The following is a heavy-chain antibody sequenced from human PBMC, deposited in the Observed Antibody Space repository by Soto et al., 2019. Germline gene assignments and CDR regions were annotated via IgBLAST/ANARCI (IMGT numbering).Heavy chain of an antibody. Sequence: GESLKISCKASGYNFVNYWIGWVRQMPGKGLEWMGIIYPGDSDTRYSPSFQGQVTISVDKSSNTAYLQWTSLKASDTAIYYCARQGGSTWPFDHWGQGTLVTVSS. J-gene: IGHJ4*02. CDR2: IYPGDSDT. CDR3: ARQGGSTWPFDH. V-gene: IGHV5-51*01. CDR1: GYNFVNYW. D-gene: IGHD6-6*01.